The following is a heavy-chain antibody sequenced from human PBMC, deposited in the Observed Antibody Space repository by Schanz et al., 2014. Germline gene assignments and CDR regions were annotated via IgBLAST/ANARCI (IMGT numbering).Heavy chain of an antibody. V-gene: IGHV3-13*01. CDR1: GFTFSSYW. Sequence: EVQLVESGGGLVQPGGSLRLSCAASGFTFSSYWMSWVRQVRGKGLEWVSSISPSGDTHYLASVKGRFTISRDNSKNTLYLQMNSLRGDDTAIYYCVKGGTNTLDSWGQGTLVTVSS. CDR2: ISPSGDT. CDR3: VKGGTNTLDS. J-gene: IGHJ4*02.